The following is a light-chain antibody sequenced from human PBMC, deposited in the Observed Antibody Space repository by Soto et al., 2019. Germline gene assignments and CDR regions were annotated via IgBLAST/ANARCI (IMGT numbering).Light chain of an antibody. J-gene: IGLJ1*01. Sequence: QSVLAQPASVSGSPGQSITISCTGTSSDVGRYNYVSWYQKHPGKAPKLMIFEVNNRPSGISNRFSGSKSGNTASLTISGLQAEDEADYFCSSYTSSTDVFGTGTKVTVL. CDR3: SSYTSSTDV. CDR1: SSDVGRYNY. V-gene: IGLV2-14*01. CDR2: EVN.